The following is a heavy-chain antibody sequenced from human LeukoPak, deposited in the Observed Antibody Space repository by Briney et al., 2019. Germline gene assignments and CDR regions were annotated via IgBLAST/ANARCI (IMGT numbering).Heavy chain of an antibody. Sequence: GGSLRLSCAASGFTFSSYAMHWVRQAPGKGLEWVAVISYDGSNKYYADSVKGRFTISRDNSKNTLYLQMNSLRAEDTAVYYCARDRSGYDYWGQGTLVTVSS. CDR3: ARDRSGYDY. V-gene: IGHV3-30-3*01. D-gene: IGHD6-19*01. CDR2: ISYDGSNK. J-gene: IGHJ4*02. CDR1: GFTFSSYA.